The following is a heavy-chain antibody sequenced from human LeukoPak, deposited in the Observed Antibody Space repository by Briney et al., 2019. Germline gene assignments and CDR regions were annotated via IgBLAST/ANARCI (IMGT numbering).Heavy chain of an antibody. CDR1: GYTFIRYG. V-gene: IGHV1-18*01. CDR3: AREESIGSYQSLHDY. D-gene: IGHD1-26*01. Sequence: ASVKVSCKASGYTFIRYGITWVRQAPGQGLEWMAWISPYNGNTKYAQKFQGRVTMTTDTSTSTAYMELRSLTSDDTAVYYCAREESIGSYQSLHDYWGQGTLVTVSS. CDR2: ISPYNGNT. J-gene: IGHJ4*02.